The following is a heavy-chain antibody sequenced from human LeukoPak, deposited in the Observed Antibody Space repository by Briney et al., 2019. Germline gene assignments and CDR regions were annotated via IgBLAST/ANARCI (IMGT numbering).Heavy chain of an antibody. J-gene: IGHJ6*02. Sequence: SETLSLTCTVSGGSISSYYWSWIRQPPGKGLEWIGYIYYSGSTNYNPSLKSRVTISVDTSKNQFSLKLSSVTAADTAVYYCARSYCSGNIFTYYYGMDVWGQGTTVTVSS. D-gene: IGHD3-10*01. V-gene: IGHV4-59*01. CDR1: GGSISSYY. CDR3: ARSYCSGNIFTYYYGMDV. CDR2: IYYSGST.